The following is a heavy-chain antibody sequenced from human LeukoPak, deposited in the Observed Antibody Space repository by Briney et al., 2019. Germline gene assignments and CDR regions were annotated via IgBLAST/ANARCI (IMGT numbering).Heavy chain of an antibody. D-gene: IGHD5-18*01. Sequence: GGSLSLSCAASGFTFSSYSMNWVRQAPGKGLEWVSSISSSSSYIYYADSVKGRFTISRDNSKNSLYLQMNSLRAEDTAVYYCARDRSFGTLDFWGQGTLVTVSS. V-gene: IGHV3-21*01. J-gene: IGHJ4*02. CDR1: GFTFSSYS. CDR2: ISSSSSYI. CDR3: ARDRSFGTLDF.